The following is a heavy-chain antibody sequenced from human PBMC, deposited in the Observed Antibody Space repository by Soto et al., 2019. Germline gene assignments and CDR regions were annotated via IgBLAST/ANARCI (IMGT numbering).Heavy chain of an antibody. CDR3: VKKQTSYGDYGGVFDI. D-gene: IGHD4-17*01. J-gene: IGHJ3*02. CDR1: GFTFTMYA. CDR2: ISSNGDST. V-gene: IGHV3-64D*06. Sequence: GGSLRLSCSASGFTFTMYAMHWVRQAPGKGLEYVSAISSNGDSTYYADAVRGRFTVSRDNSKNTLYLQMRSLRAEDTAVYYCVKKQTSYGDYGGVFDIWGQGTMVTVSS.